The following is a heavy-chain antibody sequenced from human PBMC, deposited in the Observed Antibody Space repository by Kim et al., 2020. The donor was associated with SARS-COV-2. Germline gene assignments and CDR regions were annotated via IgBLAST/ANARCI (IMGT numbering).Heavy chain of an antibody. Sequence: GGSLRLSCAASGFTFSSYDFHWVRQATGKGLEWVSAIHLGVETYYSDSVKGRFTISRDNAKNSLYLEMNNLRESDTAVYYCTRETSYVSSAFGLDPWGQGTLVTVSS. V-gene: IGHV3-13*01. CDR3: TRETSYVSSAFGLDP. D-gene: IGHD3-22*01. CDR1: GFTFSSYD. CDR2: IHLGVET. J-gene: IGHJ5*02.